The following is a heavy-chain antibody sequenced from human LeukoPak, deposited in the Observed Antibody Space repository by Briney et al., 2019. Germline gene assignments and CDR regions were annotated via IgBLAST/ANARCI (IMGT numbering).Heavy chain of an antibody. V-gene: IGHV4-34*01. D-gene: IGHD2-2*02. CDR2: INHSGST. CDR1: GGSFSAYY. CDR3: ARWGNVAAAIGLDNYYFDS. Sequence: SETLSLTCAVYGGSFSAYYWSWIRQPPGKGLEWIGEINHSGSTNYNPSLKSRITMSVDTSKNQFSLNLSSVTAADTAVYYCARWGNVAAAIGLDNYYFDSWGQGTLVTVSS. J-gene: IGHJ4*02.